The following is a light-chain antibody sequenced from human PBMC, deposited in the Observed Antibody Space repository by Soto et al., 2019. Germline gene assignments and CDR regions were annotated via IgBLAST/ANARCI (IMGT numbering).Light chain of an antibody. J-gene: IGLJ2*01. CDR3: SSYAGSNSVV. CDR2: DVS. Sequence: QSALTQPRSVSGSPGQSVTISCTGTSSDVGGYNYVSWYQQHPGKAPKLMIYDVSTRPSGVPDRFSGSKSGNTASLIISGLQAEDEADYYCSSYAGSNSVVFGGGTKLTVL. CDR1: SSDVGGYNY. V-gene: IGLV2-11*01.